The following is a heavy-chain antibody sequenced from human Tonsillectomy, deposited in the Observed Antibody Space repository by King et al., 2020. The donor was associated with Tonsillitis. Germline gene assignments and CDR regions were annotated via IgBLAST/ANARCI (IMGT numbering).Heavy chain of an antibody. V-gene: IGHV4-38-2*02. Sequence: QLQESGPGLVKPSETLSLTCGVSGYSIRSDHYWGWIRQSPGKGLEWIGSINHSGTTYYNPSLKSRLSISIDTSKTQFSLRVRSVTAADTAVYYCATDRPTGFFEHWGQGSLVTVSS. CDR1: GYSIRSDHY. CDR2: INHSGTT. CDR3: ATDRPTGFFEH. J-gene: IGHJ1*01.